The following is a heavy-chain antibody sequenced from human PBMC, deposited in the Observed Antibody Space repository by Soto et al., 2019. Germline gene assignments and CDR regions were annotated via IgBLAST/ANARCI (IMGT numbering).Heavy chain of an antibody. Sequence: QVQLQESGPGLVKPSETLSLTCTVSGASISGFYWSWIRKSAGKGLEWIGRIYATGTTDYNPSLKSRVMMSVDTSKKQFYLKVRSVTAADTAVYYCVRDGTKTLRDWFDPWGQGISVTVSS. D-gene: IGHD1-1*01. J-gene: IGHJ5*02. V-gene: IGHV4-4*07. CDR3: VRDGTKTLRDWFDP. CDR2: IYATGTT. CDR1: GASISGFY.